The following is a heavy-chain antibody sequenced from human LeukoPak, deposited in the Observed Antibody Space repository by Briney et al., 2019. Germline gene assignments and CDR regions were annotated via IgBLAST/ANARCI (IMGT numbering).Heavy chain of an antibody. CDR3: AKDTKTRIAAAGSLDY. V-gene: IGHV3-30*18. CDR1: GFTFGSYG. D-gene: IGHD6-13*01. Sequence: GGSLRLSCAASGFTFGSYGMHWVRQAPGKGLEWVAVISYDGSNKYYADSVKGRFTISRDNSKNTLYLQMNSLRAEDTAVYYCAKDTKTRIAAAGSLDYWGQGTLVTVSS. CDR2: ISYDGSNK. J-gene: IGHJ4*02.